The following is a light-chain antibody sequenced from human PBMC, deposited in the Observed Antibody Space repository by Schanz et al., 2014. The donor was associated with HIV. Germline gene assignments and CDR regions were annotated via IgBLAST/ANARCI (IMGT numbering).Light chain of an antibody. V-gene: IGLV1-44*01. J-gene: IGLJ2*01. CDR2: NSY. Sequence: QSVLTQPPSASGTPGQRVPISCSASSSSIKINTVNWYQQLPGTAPKLLIYNSYHRPSGVPDRFSGSESGTSASLAISGLQSEDEADYYCSSYTTSSTLVFGGGTKLTVL. CDR3: SSYTTSSTLV. CDR1: SSSIKINT.